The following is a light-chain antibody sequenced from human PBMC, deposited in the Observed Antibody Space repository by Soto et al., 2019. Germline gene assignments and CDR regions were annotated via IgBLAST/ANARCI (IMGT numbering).Light chain of an antibody. CDR1: SSDVGGYDY. CDR2: DVS. V-gene: IGLV2-14*01. J-gene: IGLJ1*01. Sequence: QSALTQPASVSGSPGQTITISCTGTSSDVGGYDYVSWHQQHPGKAPKLMIYDVSKRPSGVSNRFSGSKSGNTAYLTIPGIKAEDEADYYCSSKRGSTGVFGTGTKVXVL. CDR3: SSKRGSTGV.